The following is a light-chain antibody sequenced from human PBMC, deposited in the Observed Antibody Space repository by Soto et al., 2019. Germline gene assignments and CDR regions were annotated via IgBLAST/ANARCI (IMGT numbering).Light chain of an antibody. Sequence: DIQLTQSPAARSASVGGRGTITCRASQGITKWVAWYQQKPGKAPRLLVYDASTLESGVPSRFSGSGFGTDFALSISSLQPDDFATYYCQQYKVYSKAFGQGTKVDIK. CDR1: QGITKW. V-gene: IGKV1-5*01. CDR3: QQYKVYSKA. J-gene: IGKJ1*01. CDR2: DAS.